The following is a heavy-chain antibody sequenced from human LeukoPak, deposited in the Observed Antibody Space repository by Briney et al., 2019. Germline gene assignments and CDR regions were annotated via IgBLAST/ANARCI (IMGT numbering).Heavy chain of an antibody. CDR1: GGAFSGYY. V-gene: IGHV4-34*01. D-gene: IGHD1-14*01. CDR2: INHSGST. J-gene: IGHJ4*02. CDR3: ASMNQFDY. Sequence: KPSETLSLTCAVYGGAFSGYYWGWIRQPPGKGLEWIGEINHSGSTNYNPSLKSRVTISVDTSKNQFSLKLSSVTAADTAVYYCASMNQFDYWGQGTLVTVSS.